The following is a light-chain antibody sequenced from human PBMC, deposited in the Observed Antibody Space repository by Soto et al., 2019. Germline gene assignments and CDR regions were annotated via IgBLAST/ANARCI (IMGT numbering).Light chain of an antibody. Sequence: EIVLTQSPGTLSLSPGGRATLSCRASQTVSSSYLAWYQQKPGQAPRLLIYGAASRSTGISDKFSGSGSGTDFTLTISRLEPEEFAVYYCQQYGSSPLTFGPGTKVDIK. J-gene: IGKJ3*01. V-gene: IGKV3-20*01. CDR2: GAA. CDR3: QQYGSSPLT. CDR1: QTVSSSY.